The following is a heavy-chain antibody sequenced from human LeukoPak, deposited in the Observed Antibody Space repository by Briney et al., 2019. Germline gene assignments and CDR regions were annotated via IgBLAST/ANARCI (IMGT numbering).Heavy chain of an antibody. Sequence: PGGSLRLSCTASGFTFSTYDMSWVRQAPGKGLEWVSAISGSGVATYYADSVKGRFTISRDNSKNTLYLQMNSLRAGDTAVYYCAKGNYDFWSGYPGLSYFDYWGQGTLVTVSS. J-gene: IGHJ4*02. V-gene: IGHV3-23*01. CDR1: GFTFSTYD. CDR2: ISGSGVAT. CDR3: AKGNYDFWSGYPGLSYFDY. D-gene: IGHD3-3*01.